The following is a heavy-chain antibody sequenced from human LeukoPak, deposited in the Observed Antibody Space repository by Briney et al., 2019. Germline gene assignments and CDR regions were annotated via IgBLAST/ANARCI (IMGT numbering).Heavy chain of an antibody. CDR2: IYTSGGT. CDR1: GGSISSGSYY. J-gene: IGHJ4*02. CDR3: ATGLGVYYDTSDHYPFDY. Sequence: SSETLSLTCTVSGGSISSGSYYWSWIRQPAGKGLEWIGRIYTSGGTNSNPSLKSRVTISVDTSKNQFSLKLSSVTAADTAVYYCATGLGVYYDTSDHYPFDYWGQGTLVTVSS. V-gene: IGHV4-61*02. D-gene: IGHD3-22*01.